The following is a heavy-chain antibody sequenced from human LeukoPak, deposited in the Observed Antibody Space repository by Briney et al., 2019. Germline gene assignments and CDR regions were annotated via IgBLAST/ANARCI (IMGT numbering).Heavy chain of an antibody. V-gene: IGHV4-38-2*01. CDR2: IYHSGST. CDR1: GSSISRGYY. J-gene: IGHJ3*02. Sequence: SETMSLTSAVSGSSISRGYYWGGIRQPPGKGREWIGSIYHSGSTYYNPSLKSRVTISVDTSMDQFSLKLSSVTAADKAEYSGARPRNRSEGWTVVDAIDIRCEGTTVSFSS. CDR3: ARPRNRSEGWTVVDAIDI. D-gene: IGHD1-14*01.